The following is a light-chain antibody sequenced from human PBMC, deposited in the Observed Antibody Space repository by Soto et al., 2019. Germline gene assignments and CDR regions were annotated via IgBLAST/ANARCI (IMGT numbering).Light chain of an antibody. CDR2: LGS. V-gene: IGKV2-28*01. Sequence: LTQSPPTLPVTPGEPASISCRSSQSLLHSNVYIYLDWYLQKPGQAPQLLIYLGSNRASGVPDRFSGSGSGTDFTLKISRVEAEDVGVYYCMQALQSITFGQGTRLEIK. CDR1: QSLLHSNVYIY. CDR3: MQALQSIT. J-gene: IGKJ5*01.